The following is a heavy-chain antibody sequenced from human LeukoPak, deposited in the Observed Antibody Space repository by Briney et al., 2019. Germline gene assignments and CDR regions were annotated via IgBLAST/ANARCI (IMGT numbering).Heavy chain of an antibody. J-gene: IGHJ5*02. CDR1: GGSFSGYY. Sequence: PSETLSLTCAVYGGSFSGYYWSWFRQPPGKGLEWIGEINHSGNTNYNPSLKSRVTISVDTSKNQFSLKLSSVTAADTAVYYCARPHCSGGSCYSRQWMWFDPWGQGTLVTVSS. D-gene: IGHD2-15*01. CDR2: INHSGNT. V-gene: IGHV4-34*01. CDR3: ARPHCSGGSCYSRQWMWFDP.